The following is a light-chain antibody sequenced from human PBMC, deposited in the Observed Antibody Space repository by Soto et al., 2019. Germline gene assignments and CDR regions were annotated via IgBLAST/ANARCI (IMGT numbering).Light chain of an antibody. J-gene: IGLJ1*01. CDR1: SSDVGGYDY. V-gene: IGLV2-8*01. CDR3: NSYSASNNFVV. Sequence: QSVLTQPPSASGSPGQSVTISCTGTSSDVGGYDYVSWYQQHPGKAPELIIYEVNKRPSGVPDRFSGSKSGNTASLTVSGLQAEDEADYYCNSYSASNNFVVSGPGTKVPVL. CDR2: EVN.